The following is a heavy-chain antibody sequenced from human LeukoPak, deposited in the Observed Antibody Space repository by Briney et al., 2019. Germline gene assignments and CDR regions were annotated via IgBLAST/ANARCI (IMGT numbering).Heavy chain of an antibody. Sequence: SVKVSCKASGGTFSSYAISWVRQAPGQGLAWMGGIIAIFGTANYAQKFQGRVTITADESTSTAYMELSSLRSEDTAVYYCARDHIAVAGTTHYYYMDVWGKGTTVTVSS. V-gene: IGHV1-69*13. CDR1: GGTFSSYA. CDR3: ARDHIAVAGTTHYYYMDV. J-gene: IGHJ6*03. CDR2: IIAIFGTA. D-gene: IGHD6-13*01.